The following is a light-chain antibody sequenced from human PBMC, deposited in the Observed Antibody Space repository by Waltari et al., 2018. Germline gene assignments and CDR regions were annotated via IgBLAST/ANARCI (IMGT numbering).Light chain of an antibody. CDR2: AAS. V-gene: IGKV3-20*01. J-gene: IGKJ1*01. Sequence: EIVLTQSPGTLSLSPGERATLSCRASQSVSSSYLAWYQQKPGQAPRLLIYAASSRATGIPDRFSGSGSGTDFTLTISRLEPEDFAVYYCQQYGRSRTFGQGTKVEIK. CDR1: QSVSSSY. CDR3: QQYGRSRT.